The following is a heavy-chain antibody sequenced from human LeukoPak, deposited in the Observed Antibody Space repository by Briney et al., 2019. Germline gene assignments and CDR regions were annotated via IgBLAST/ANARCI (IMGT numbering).Heavy chain of an antibody. D-gene: IGHD3-10*01. V-gene: IGHV3-15*01. CDR2: IKSKTDGGTT. CDR1: GFTFSNAW. J-gene: IGHJ6*03. Sequence: GGSLRLSCAASGFTFSNAWMSWVRQAPGKGLEWVGRIKSKTDGGTTDYAAPVKGRFTISRDDSKNTLYLQMNSLRAEDTAVYYCAGGSSYSHAYRDYYYYMDGWGKGPTVTVS. CDR3: AGGSSYSHAYRDYYYYMDG.